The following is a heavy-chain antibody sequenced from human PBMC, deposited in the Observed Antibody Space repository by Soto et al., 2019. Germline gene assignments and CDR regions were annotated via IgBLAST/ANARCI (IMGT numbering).Heavy chain of an antibody. CDR1: GFTFSHYW. CDR3: GRDPGYRALDY. Sequence: EVQLVDSGGDLVQPGGSLRLSCAASGFTFSHYWMTWVRQAPGKGLEWVANINQDGSVKTYLDSMKGRLTISRDNAQDSLYLQMDSLRAEDTAVYYCGRDPGYRALDYWGQGTLVTVSA. V-gene: IGHV3-7*01. J-gene: IGHJ4*02. D-gene: IGHD5-12*01. CDR2: INQDGSVK.